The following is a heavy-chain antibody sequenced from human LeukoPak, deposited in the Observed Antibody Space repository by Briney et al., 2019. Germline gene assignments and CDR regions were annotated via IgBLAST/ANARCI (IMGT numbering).Heavy chain of an antibody. CDR3: ARDLDWILFDY. CDR1: GFPLSSYS. CDR2: ISASGSSI. D-gene: IGHD3-9*01. Sequence: GGSLRLSCAASGFPLSSYSINWFRQAPGKGLEWVAYISASGSSIYYVDSVKGRFTVSRDNPKSSLFLQMNSPRAEDTAVYYCARDLDWILFDYWGQGTLVTVSS. V-gene: IGHV3-48*01. J-gene: IGHJ4*02.